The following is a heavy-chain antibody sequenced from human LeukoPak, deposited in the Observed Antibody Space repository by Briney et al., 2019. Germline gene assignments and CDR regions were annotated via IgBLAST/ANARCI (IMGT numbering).Heavy chain of an antibody. V-gene: IGHV3-23*01. CDR3: SKDRAMIVVVITSDAFEI. CDR1: GFTFSSYA. CDR2: ISGTGGST. D-gene: IGHD3-22*01. J-gene: IGHJ3*02. Sequence: GGSLRLSCAASGFTFSSYAMSGVRQAPGKELEWVSAISGTGGSTYYEDPVKGRFTIIRDNSKNTIYLQMNSLRGAETAVYYFSKDRAMIVVVITSDAFEICGQRTLGTVSS.